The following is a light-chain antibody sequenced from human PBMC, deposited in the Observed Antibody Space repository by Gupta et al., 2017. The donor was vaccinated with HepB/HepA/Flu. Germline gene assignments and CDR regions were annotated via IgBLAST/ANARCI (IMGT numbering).Light chain of an antibody. CDR2: EVT. V-gene: IGLV2-23*02. J-gene: IGLJ2*01. Sequence: QSALTQTASVYGSPGQAITISCTVTSNDVGGYNFVYWYQHHPDKAPELMIYEVTKRPSGVSNLFSGSKSGNTASLTISGLQTEDEADYYFCSYVGSSTVVFGGGTKLTVL. CDR3: CSYVGSSTVV. CDR1: SNDVGGYNF.